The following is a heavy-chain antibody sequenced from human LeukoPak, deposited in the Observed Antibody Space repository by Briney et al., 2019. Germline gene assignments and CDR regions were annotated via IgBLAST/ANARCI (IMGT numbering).Heavy chain of an antibody. J-gene: IGHJ6*02. D-gene: IGHD5-18*01. CDR3: ARDAVDTANAV. V-gene: IGHV3-74*01. CDR1: GFTFSNYW. CDR2: INSDGSIT. Sequence: GGSLRLSCAVSGFTFSNYWMHWVRHAPGKGLVWVSHINSDGSITSYADSVKGRFTISRDNAKNTLYLQMNSLRAEDTAVYYCARDAVDTANAVWSQGTTVTVSS.